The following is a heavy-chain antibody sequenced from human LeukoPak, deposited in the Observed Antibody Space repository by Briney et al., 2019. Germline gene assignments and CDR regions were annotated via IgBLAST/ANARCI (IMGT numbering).Heavy chain of an antibody. CDR2: INQDGSEK. J-gene: IGHJ4*02. Sequence: GGSLRLSCAASGFTFSSYWMSWVRQAPGKGLEWVANINQDGSEKYYVDSVKGRFTISRDNAKNSLYLQMNSLRAEDTAVYYCASILRYFDWLSPVDYWGQGTLVTVSS. CDR1: GFTFSSYW. CDR3: ASILRYFDWLSPVDY. V-gene: IGHV3-7*01. D-gene: IGHD3-9*01.